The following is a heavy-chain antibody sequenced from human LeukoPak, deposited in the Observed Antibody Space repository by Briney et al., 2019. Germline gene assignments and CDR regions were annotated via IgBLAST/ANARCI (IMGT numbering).Heavy chain of an antibody. D-gene: IGHD3-16*02. J-gene: IGHJ4*02. Sequence: GGSLRLSCAASGFTFSSYGMSWVRHAPGKGLEWVSGINWNGGSTGYADSVKGRFTISRDNAKNSLYLQMNSLRAEDTALYYCARGYRDLAYFDYWGQGTLVTVSS. CDR3: ARGYRDLAYFDY. CDR2: INWNGGST. CDR1: GFTFSSYG. V-gene: IGHV3-20*04.